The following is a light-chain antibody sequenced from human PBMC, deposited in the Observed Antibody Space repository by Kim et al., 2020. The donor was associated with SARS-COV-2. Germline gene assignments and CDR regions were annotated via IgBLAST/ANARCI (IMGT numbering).Light chain of an antibody. CDR3: AAWDDSLSGYWV. CDR1: SSNIGSNY. J-gene: IGLJ3*02. Sequence: QRVTSSCSGSSSNIGSNYVDWYQQLPGTAPKLLIYRNNERPSGVPDRFSGSKSGTSASLAISGLRSEDDADYYCAAWDDSLSGYWVFGGGTQLTVL. CDR2: RNN. V-gene: IGLV1-47*01.